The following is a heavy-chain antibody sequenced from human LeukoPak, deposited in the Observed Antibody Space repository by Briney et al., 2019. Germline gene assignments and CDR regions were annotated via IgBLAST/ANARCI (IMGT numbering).Heavy chain of an antibody. Sequence: GGSLRLSCAASGFTFSTYNMHWVRQAPDKGLEWVAVISYDGSSEYYADSVKGRFTISRDNSKNTLYLQMNSLRAEDTAVYYCAKPKFWFGELSHFDYWGQGTLVTVSS. CDR3: AKPKFWFGELSHFDY. V-gene: IGHV3-30*19. CDR2: ISYDGSSE. CDR1: GFTFSTYN. D-gene: IGHD3-10*01. J-gene: IGHJ4*02.